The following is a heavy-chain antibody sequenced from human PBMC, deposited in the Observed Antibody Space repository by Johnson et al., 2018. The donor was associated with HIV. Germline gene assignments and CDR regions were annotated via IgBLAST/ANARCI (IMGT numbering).Heavy chain of an antibody. J-gene: IGHJ3*02. V-gene: IGHV3-30*04. D-gene: IGHD3-10*01. Sequence: QVQLVESGGGVVQPGRSLRLSCTASGFNFGDHSMAWVRQAPGKGLEWVAVISFDGSNEYYADSVKGRFTISRDNSKNTLYLQMNSLRAGDTAVYYCARENGGGAFDIWGQGTMVTVSS. CDR2: ISFDGSNE. CDR3: ARENGGGAFDI. CDR1: GFNFGDHS.